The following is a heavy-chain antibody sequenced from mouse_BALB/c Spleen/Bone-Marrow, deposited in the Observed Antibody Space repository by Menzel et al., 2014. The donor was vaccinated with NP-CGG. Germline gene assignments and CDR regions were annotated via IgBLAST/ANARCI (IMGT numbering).Heavy chain of an antibody. Sequence: VQLQQSGPELVEPGASVKVSCKASGYAFTNYNMYWVKQSHGKSLEWIGYIDPYSGGTNYNQKFRGKATLTVDKSSSTAYMHLNSLTSEDSAVYYCSRGVLAYFDYWGQGTTLTVSS. CDR3: SRGVLAYFDY. J-gene: IGHJ2*01. CDR2: IDPYSGGT. D-gene: IGHD2-14*01. V-gene: IGHV1S135*01. CDR1: GYAFTNYN.